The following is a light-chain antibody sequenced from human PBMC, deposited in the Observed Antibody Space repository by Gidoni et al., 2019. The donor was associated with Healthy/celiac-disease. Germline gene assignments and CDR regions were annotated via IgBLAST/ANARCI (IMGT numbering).Light chain of an antibody. CDR1: QSISSY. CDR2: AAA. V-gene: IGKV1-39*01. CDR3: QQSYSTPDT. Sequence: DLQMTQSPSSLSASVEDRVTITCRASQSISSYLNWYQQKPGKATKLMIYAAASLQSGVPSRFSGSGSGTDVTLTISSLQPEDFATFYCQQSYSTPDTFXQXTKLEIK. J-gene: IGKJ2*01.